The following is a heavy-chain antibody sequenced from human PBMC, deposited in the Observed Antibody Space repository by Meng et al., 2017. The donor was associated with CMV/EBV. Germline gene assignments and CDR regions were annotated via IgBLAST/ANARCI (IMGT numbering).Heavy chain of an antibody. V-gene: IGHV3-9*01. J-gene: IGHJ4*02. CDR3: AKDHDFWSSYSYYFDY. CDR1: GFTFDDYA. Sequence: SLKISCAASGFTFDDYAMHWVRQAPGKGLEWVSGIRWNSGSIGYADSVKGRFTISRDNAKNSLYLQMNSLRAEDTALYYCAKDHDFWSSYSYYFDYWGQGTLVTVSS. CDR2: IRWNSGSI. D-gene: IGHD3-3*01.